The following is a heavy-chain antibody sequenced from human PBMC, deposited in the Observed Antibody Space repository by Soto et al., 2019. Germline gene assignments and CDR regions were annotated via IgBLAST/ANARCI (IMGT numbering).Heavy chain of an antibody. J-gene: IGHJ3*02. CDR1: GFSITAGGMG. CDR2: IDSDDDK. D-gene: IGHD6-19*01. V-gene: IGHV2-70*12. Sequence: SGPTLVNPTQPLTLTCTFSGFSITAGGMGVSWFRQPPGKALERLALIDSDDDKFYSTSLKTMLTISKDPSRSQVVLRLTNMDPMDTGTYFCAHIPYAVAPWGGAFEIWGRGTKVTVSS. CDR3: AHIPYAVAPWGGAFEI.